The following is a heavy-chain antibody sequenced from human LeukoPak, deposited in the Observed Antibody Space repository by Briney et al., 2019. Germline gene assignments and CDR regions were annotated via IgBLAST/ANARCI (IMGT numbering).Heavy chain of an antibody. V-gene: IGHV3-20*04. J-gene: IGHJ4*02. CDR2: IDWNGGST. CDR3: ARDRDSSGYEDY. D-gene: IGHD3-22*01. CDR1: GFIFNSYG. Sequence: RPGGSLRLSCAASGFIFNSYGMHWVRQAPGKGLEWVSGIDWNGGSTGYADSVKGRFTISRDNAKNSLYLQMNSLRAEDTALYYCARDRDSSGYEDYWGQGTLVTVSS.